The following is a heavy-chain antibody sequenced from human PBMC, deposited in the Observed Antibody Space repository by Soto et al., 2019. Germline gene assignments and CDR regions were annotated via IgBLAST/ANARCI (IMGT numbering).Heavy chain of an antibody. V-gene: IGHV4-59*01. D-gene: IGHD6-13*01. CDR3: ARESHGRSSCLDY. CDR2: IYYSGST. Sequence: SETLSLTCTVSGGSISSYYWSWIRQPPGKGLEWIGYIYYSGSTNYNPSLKSRVTISVDTSKNQFSLKLSSVTAADTAVYYCARESHGRSSCLDYWGQGTLVTVTS. J-gene: IGHJ4*02. CDR1: GGSISSYY.